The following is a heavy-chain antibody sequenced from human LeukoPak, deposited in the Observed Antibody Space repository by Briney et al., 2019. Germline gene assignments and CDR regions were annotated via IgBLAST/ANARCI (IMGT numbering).Heavy chain of an antibody. CDR3: ARESDCTNGVCYGYYYYMDV. CDR1: GYTFTSYY. V-gene: IGHV1-46*01. J-gene: IGHJ6*03. CDR2: INPSGGST. Sequence: ASVKVSCKASGYTFTSYYMHWVRQAPGQGLEWMGIINPSGGSTSYAQKFQGRVTMTRDTSTNTVYMEPSSLRSEDTAVYYCARESDCTNGVCYGYYYYMDVWGKGTTVTVSS. D-gene: IGHD2-8*01.